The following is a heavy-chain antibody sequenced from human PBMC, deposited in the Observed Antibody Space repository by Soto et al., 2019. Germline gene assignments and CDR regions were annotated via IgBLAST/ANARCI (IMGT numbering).Heavy chain of an antibody. CDR3: ARGRGYSYDHNWFDP. D-gene: IGHD5-18*01. J-gene: IGHJ5*02. V-gene: IGHV1-8*01. Sequence: QVQLVQSGAEVKKPGASVKVSCKASEYTFTGYDINWVRQATGQGLEWMGWMNPNSGNTGYAQKFQGRVTMTRNTSISTGYMELSSLRSEDTAVYYCARGRGYSYDHNWFDPWGQGTLVTVSS. CDR2: MNPNSGNT. CDR1: EYTFTGYD.